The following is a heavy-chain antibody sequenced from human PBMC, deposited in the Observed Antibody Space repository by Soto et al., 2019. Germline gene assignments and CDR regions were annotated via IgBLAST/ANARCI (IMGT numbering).Heavy chain of an antibody. Sequence: PGGSLRLSCAASGFTFSRHTMHWVRQAPGKGLEWVSDIIDSGASTYYADSVKGRFTISRDNSKSTLYLQMNSLRAEDTALYYCAKGRSYYYYYGVDVWGQGTTVTVSS. CDR2: IIDSGAST. CDR1: GFTFSRHT. J-gene: IGHJ6*02. CDR3: AKGRSYYYYYGVDV. V-gene: IGHV3-23*01.